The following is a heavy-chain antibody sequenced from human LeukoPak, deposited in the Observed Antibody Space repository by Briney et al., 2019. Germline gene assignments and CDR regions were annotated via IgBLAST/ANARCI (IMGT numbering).Heavy chain of an antibody. CDR1: GGSISSYY. J-gene: IGHJ5*02. CDR2: IYYSGSA. CDR3: ARHSNWNAGIDWFDP. D-gene: IGHD1-20*01. Sequence: PSETLSLTCTVSGGSISSYYWSWIRQSPGKGLEWIAYIYYSGSASYNPSLKSRVTISVDTSNNQFSLKLNSVTAADTAVYYCARHSNWNAGIDWFDPWGQGTLVTVSS. V-gene: IGHV4-59*08.